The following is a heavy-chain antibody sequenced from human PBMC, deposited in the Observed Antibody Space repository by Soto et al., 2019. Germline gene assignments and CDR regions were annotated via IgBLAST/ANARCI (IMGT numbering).Heavy chain of an antibody. Sequence: GGSLRLSCAASGFTFSSYAMHWVRQAPGKGLEWVAVISYDGSNKYYADSVKGRFTISRDNSKNTLYLQMNSLRAEDTAVYYCARREGVLRFLEWLPIYYYGMDVWGQGTTVTVS. J-gene: IGHJ6*02. CDR3: ARREGVLRFLEWLPIYYYGMDV. V-gene: IGHV3-30-3*01. CDR2: ISYDGSNK. CDR1: GFTFSSYA. D-gene: IGHD3-3*01.